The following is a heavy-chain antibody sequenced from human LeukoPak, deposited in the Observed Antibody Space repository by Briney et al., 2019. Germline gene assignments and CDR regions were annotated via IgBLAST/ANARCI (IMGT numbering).Heavy chain of an antibody. D-gene: IGHD2-15*01. CDR3: ARGLGYCSGGSCYPFDY. V-gene: IGHV3-33*01. CDR1: GFTFSSYG. Sequence: GGSLRLSCAASGFTFSSYGMHWVRQAPGKGLEWVAVIWYDGSNKYYADSVKGRFTISRDNSKNTLYLQMNSLRAEDTAVYYCARGLGYCSGGSCYPFDYWGQGTLVTVSS. J-gene: IGHJ4*02. CDR2: IWYDGSNK.